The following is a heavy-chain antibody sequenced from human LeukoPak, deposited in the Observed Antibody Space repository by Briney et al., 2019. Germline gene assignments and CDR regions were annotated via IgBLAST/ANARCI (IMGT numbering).Heavy chain of an antibody. D-gene: IGHD2-2*01. CDR1: GFTFSSYA. CDR2: ISSNGGST. CDR3: AREGYCSSTSCPPDY. V-gene: IGHV3-64*01. J-gene: IGHJ4*02. Sequence: GGSLRLSCAASGFTFSSYAMHWVRQAPGKGLEYVSAISSNGGSTYYANSVKGRFTISRDNSKNTLYLQMGSLRAEDMAVYYCAREGYCSSTSCPPDYWGQGTLVTVSS.